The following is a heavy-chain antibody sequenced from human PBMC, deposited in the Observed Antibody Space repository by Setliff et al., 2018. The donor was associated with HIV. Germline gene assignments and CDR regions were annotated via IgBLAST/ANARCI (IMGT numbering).Heavy chain of an antibody. J-gene: IGHJ6*02. V-gene: IGHV1-18*04. D-gene: IGHD3-10*01. CDR2: ISPYNDYT. CDR1: GYTFINYG. CDR3: ARGVYYSGSGMNYHYFGLDA. Sequence: ASVKVSCKTCGYTFINYGMTWVRQAPGQGLEWMGWISPYNDYTNYEQILHGRVLMTTDTSKRTAYIDLSSLRSNDTAVYYCARGVYYSGSGMNYHYFGLDAWGQGTMVTVSS.